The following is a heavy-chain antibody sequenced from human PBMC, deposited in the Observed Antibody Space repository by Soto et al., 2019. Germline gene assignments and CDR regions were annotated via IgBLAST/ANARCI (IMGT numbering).Heavy chain of an antibody. D-gene: IGHD4-4*01. Sequence: SXVKVSCHTSGATFSSDAISWVRQAPGQGLEWMGGIIPIFGTANYAQKFQGRVTITADESTSTAYMELSSLRSEDTAVYYCARDRDYSTVNYYYGMDVWGQGTTVTVSS. CDR3: ARDRDYSTVNYYYGMDV. V-gene: IGHV1-69*01. J-gene: IGHJ6*02. CDR2: IIPIFGTA. CDR1: GATFSSDA.